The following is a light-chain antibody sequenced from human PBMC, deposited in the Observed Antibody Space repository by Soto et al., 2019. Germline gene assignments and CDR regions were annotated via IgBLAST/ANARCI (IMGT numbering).Light chain of an antibody. Sequence: DIQITQSPSSLSSSVLERFTITCRASQSISSYLNWYQQKPGKAPKLLIYAASSLQSGVPSRFSGSGSGTDFTLTISSLQPEDFATYYCQQSYSTPLTFGGGTKVDI. CDR2: AAS. CDR1: QSISSY. CDR3: QQSYSTPLT. J-gene: IGKJ4*01. V-gene: IGKV1-39*01.